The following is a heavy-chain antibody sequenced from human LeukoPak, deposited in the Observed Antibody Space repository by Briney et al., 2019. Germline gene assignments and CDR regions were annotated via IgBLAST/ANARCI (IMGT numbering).Heavy chain of an antibody. CDR2: INHSGNT. CDR3: ARASQQLDQTPLDS. CDR1: GGSFSGYY. D-gene: IGHD1-1*01. Sequence: PSETLSHTCAVYGGSFSGYYWSWIRQPPGKGLEWIGEINHSGNTNYNPSLKSRVTMSVGASKNQFSLRLSSVTAADTAVYYCARASQQLDQTPLDSWGQGTLVTVSS. J-gene: IGHJ4*02. V-gene: IGHV4-34*01.